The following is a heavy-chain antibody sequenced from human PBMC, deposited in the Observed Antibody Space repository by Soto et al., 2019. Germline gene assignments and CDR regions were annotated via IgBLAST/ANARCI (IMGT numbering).Heavy chain of an antibody. J-gene: IGHJ6*02. CDR2: IIPIFGTA. Sequence: QVQLVQSGAEVKKPGSSVKVSCKASGGTFSSYAINWVRQAPGQGLEWMGGIIPIFGTAHYAQTFQGRVTITADEPTSTADMGLSSLRSAHTAVYYWAREGGSGNYRYSGMDVWGQGATVTVSS. V-gene: IGHV1-69*12. CDR1: GGTFSSYA. CDR3: AREGGSGNYRYSGMDV. D-gene: IGHD3-10*01.